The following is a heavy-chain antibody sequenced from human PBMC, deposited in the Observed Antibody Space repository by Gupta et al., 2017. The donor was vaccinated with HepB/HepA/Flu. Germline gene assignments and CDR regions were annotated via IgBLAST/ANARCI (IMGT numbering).Heavy chain of an antibody. CDR2: IWDDASNK. CDR3: ARVDSFWSFDV. V-gene: IGHV3-33*01. Sequence: QVQLVESGGGVVQAGRSLRLSCAASGFVFKTYGLYWVRQAPGKGLEWVTFIWDDASNKYYADSVKGRFTISRDNSKNTLFLQMNSLRVEDTAIYYCARVDSFWSFDVWGQGTVVAVSS. D-gene: IGHD3-3*01. CDR1: GFVFKTYG. J-gene: IGHJ3*01.